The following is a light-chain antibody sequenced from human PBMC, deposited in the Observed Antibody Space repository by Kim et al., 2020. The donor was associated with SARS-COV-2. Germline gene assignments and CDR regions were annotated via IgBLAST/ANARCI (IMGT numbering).Light chain of an antibody. CDR2: GAS. Sequence: VSTGERAPLSCRASQSVSSNLAWYQQKPGQAPRLLIYGASTRATGIPARFSGSGSGTEFTLTISSLQSEDFAVYYCQQYNNWLWTFGQGTKVDIK. J-gene: IGKJ1*01. V-gene: IGKV3-15*01. CDR3: QQYNNWLWT. CDR1: QSVSSN.